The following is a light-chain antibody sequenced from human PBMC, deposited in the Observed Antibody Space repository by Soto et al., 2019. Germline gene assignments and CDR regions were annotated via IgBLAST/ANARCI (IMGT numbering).Light chain of an antibody. CDR2: DAS. CDR1: QSVSSY. Sequence: EIVLTQSPAALSLSPGERATVSCRASQSVSSYLAWYQQKPGQAPRLLIYDASNRATGIPARFSGSGSGTDFTLTISSLEPEDFAVYYCQQRSNWPITCGQGTQLEIK. J-gene: IGKJ5*01. V-gene: IGKV3-11*01. CDR3: QQRSNWPIT.